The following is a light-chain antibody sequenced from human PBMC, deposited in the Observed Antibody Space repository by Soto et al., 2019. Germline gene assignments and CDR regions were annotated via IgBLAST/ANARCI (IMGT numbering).Light chain of an antibody. CDR2: DAS. Sequence: DVQMTQSPSTLSASVGDRVTITCRASQSISSWLAWYQQKPGKAPKLLIYDASSLESGVPSRFSGSGSGTEFTLTISSLQPDYFATYYCQQYNSYPYTFGQVTKLEIK. CDR1: QSISSW. CDR3: QQYNSYPYT. J-gene: IGKJ2*01. V-gene: IGKV1-5*01.